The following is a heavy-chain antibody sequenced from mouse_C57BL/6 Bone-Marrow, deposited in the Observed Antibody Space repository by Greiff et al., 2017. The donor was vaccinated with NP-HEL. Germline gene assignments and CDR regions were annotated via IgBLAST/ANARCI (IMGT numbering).Heavy chain of an antibody. CDR3: ARSVLWLGYFDV. D-gene: IGHD2-2*01. CDR2: INPNNGGT. Sequence: VQLQQSGPELVKPGASVKMSCKASGYTFTDYNMHWVKQSHGKSLEWIGYINPNNGGTSYNQKFKGKATLTVNKSSSTAYMELRSLTSEDSAVYYCARSVLWLGYFDVWGTGTTVTVSS. V-gene: IGHV1-22*01. CDR1: GYTFTDYN. J-gene: IGHJ1*03.